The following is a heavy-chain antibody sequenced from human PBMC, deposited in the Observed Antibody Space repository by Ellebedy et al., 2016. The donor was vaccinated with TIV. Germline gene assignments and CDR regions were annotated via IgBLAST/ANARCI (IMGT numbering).Heavy chain of an antibody. J-gene: IGHJ3*01. D-gene: IGHD6-19*01. CDR3: ARSSSGWLSAFDV. V-gene: IGHV3-11*04. Sequence: GESLKISXAASGFTFSDHYMSWIRQAPGKGLEFIAYISSSGNNIYYADSLKGRFTISRDNSKTSLYLHMRSLSTDDTAVYYCARSSSGWLSAFDVWGQGTMVTVAS. CDR1: GFTFSDHY. CDR2: ISSSGNNI.